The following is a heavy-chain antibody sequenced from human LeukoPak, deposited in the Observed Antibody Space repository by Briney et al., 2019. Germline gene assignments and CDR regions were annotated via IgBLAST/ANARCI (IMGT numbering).Heavy chain of an antibody. J-gene: IGHJ5*02. V-gene: IGHV1-2*02. D-gene: IGHD3-3*01. CDR1: GYTFTGYY. Sequence: ASVEVSCKASGYTFTGYYMHWVRQAPGQGLEWMGWINPNSGGTNYAQKFQGRVTMTRDTSISTAYMELSRLRSDDTAVYYCARREAGYYDFWSGYYYGWFDPWGQGTLVTVSS. CDR2: INPNSGGT. CDR3: ARREAGYYDFWSGYYYGWFDP.